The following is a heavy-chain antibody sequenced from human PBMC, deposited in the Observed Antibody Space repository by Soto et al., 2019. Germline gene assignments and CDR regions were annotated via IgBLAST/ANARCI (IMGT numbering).Heavy chain of an antibody. CDR2: IYYSGST. V-gene: IGHV4-39*01. D-gene: IGHD6-19*01. CDR1: GGSISSSSYY. Sequence: QLQLQESGPGLVKPSETLSLTCTVSGGSISSSSYYWGWIRQPPGKGLEWIGSIYYSGSTYYNPSLKSRVTISVDTSKNQFSLKLSSVTAADTAVYYCASFPRSRRIAVAVDYWGQGTLVTVSS. J-gene: IGHJ4*02. CDR3: ASFPRSRRIAVAVDY.